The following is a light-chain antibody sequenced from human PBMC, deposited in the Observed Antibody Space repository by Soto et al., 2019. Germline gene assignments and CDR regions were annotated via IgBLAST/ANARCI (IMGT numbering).Light chain of an antibody. Sequence: EIVMTQSPLSLPVTPGEPASISCRSSQSLLYSNRYNSLDWYVQKPGQSPQLLIYLASNRASGVPGRFRGSGSGTDFTLTITTVEAEDVGDYYCRQSLQTPWQFGQGTNLDIK. CDR1: QSLLYSNRYNS. J-gene: IGKJ1*01. CDR3: RQSLQTPWQ. CDR2: LAS. V-gene: IGKV2-28*01.